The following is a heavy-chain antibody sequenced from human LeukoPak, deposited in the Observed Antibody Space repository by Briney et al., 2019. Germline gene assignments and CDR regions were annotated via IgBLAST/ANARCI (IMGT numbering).Heavy chain of an antibody. Sequence: SETLSLTCTVSGGSISSGDYYWSWIRQPPGKGLEWIGSIYYSGSTYYNPSLKSRVTISVDTSKNQFSLKLSSVTAADTAVYYCATKRTLGYCSSTSCYTNWFDPWGQGTLVTVSS. CDR1: GGSISSGDYY. D-gene: IGHD2-2*01. CDR3: ATKRTLGYCSSTSCYTNWFDP. CDR2: IYYSGST. J-gene: IGHJ5*02. V-gene: IGHV4-39*07.